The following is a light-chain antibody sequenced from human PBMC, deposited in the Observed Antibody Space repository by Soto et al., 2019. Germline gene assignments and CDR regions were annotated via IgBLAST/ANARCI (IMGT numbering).Light chain of an antibody. V-gene: IGKV3-11*01. CDR2: DAS. CDR3: QQRKHWPPLT. J-gene: IGKJ5*01. Sequence: EVVLTQSPATLSLSPGETATLSCRASHNVDIYLAWYQQKPGQAPRLLFYDASNRATGIPARFSGSGSGTDFTLTLSSLEPEDSAVYYCQQRKHWPPLTFGQGTRLE. CDR1: HNVDIY.